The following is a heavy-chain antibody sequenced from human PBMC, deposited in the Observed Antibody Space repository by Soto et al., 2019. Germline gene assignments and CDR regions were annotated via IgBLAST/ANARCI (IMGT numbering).Heavy chain of an antibody. CDR3: ARGPYYYDSSGYYYEFDY. J-gene: IGHJ4*02. D-gene: IGHD3-22*01. CDR2: IIPIFGTA. Sequence: GASVKVSCKASGGTFSSYAISWVRQAPGQGLEWMGGIIPIFGTANYAQKFQGRVTITADESTSTAYMELSSLRSEDTAVYYCARGPYYYDSSGYYYEFDYWGQGTLVTVSS. V-gene: IGHV1-69*13. CDR1: GGTFSSYA.